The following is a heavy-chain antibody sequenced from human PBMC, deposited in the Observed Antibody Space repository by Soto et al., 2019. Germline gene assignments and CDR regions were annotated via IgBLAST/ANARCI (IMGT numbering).Heavy chain of an antibody. D-gene: IGHD6-6*01. J-gene: IGHJ4*02. CDR2: LNPYNGKT. Sequence: QVQLVQSGTEVKTPGASVKVSCKASGYTFTSHDINWVRQATGQGLEWMGWLNPYNGKTAYAQRFQGRVTMTWNATTGTVYLELSSLRSEDTAMYYCASVSSIAARRSFDSWGQVTLVTVSS. CDR3: ASVSSIAARRSFDS. CDR1: GYTFTSHD. V-gene: IGHV1-8*01.